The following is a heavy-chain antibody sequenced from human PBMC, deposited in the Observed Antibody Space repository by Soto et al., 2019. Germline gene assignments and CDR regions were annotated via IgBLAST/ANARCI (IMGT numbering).Heavy chain of an antibody. CDR2: VSGSGGGT. V-gene: IGHV3-23*01. D-gene: IGHD3-10*01. Sequence: EMQLLESGGGLVQPGGSLRLSCAASGFTFSSYAMSWVRQAPGKGLEWVSEVSGSGGGTYYADSVKGRFTISRDNSKNKLYLQMNSLRADDTAVYYCAKNYSSGSYSAFDIWGQGTMVTVSS. J-gene: IGHJ3*02. CDR3: AKNYSSGSYSAFDI. CDR1: GFTFSSYA.